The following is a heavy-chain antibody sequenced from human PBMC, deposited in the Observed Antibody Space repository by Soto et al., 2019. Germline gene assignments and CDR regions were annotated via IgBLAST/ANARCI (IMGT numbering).Heavy chain of an antibody. CDR2: INHSGSA. J-gene: IGHJ4*02. Sequence: QVQLQQSGAGLLKPSETLSLTCDVYGGSFSGYIWTWIRQTPGKGLQWIGQINHSGSANYNPSLKSRVTISVHAYKCQLPLGLSSVTDADTAVYYCERGLLSGSHYSGAWYYRVSWGQGPQVTVYS. CDR3: ERGLLSGSHYSGAWYYRVS. CDR1: GGSFSGYI. D-gene: IGHD1-26*01. V-gene: IGHV4-34*01.